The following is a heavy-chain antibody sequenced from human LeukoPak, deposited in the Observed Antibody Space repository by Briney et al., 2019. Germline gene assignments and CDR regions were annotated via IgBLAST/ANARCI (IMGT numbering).Heavy chain of an antibody. CDR1: GFTVSSNY. Sequence: PGGSLRLSWAASGFTVSSNYMSWVRQAPGKGLEWVSVIYSGGSTYYADSVKGRFTISRDNSKNTLYLQMNSLRAEDTAVYYCARAGSGGATINYYYYGMDVWGQGTTVTVSS. CDR3: ARAGSGGATINYYYYGMDV. D-gene: IGHD5-24*01. J-gene: IGHJ6*02. CDR2: IYSGGST. V-gene: IGHV3-66*01.